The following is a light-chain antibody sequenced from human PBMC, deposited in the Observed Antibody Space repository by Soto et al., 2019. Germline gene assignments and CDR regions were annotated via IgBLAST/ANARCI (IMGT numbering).Light chain of an antibody. CDR3: QHYYGYSWT. V-gene: IGKV1-5*03. CDR1: QSVGSW. Sequence: DIQMTQSPSTLSASVGDRGTIACRASQSVGSWLAWFQQKPGKAPKVLIYKASNLESGVSSRFSGSGSGTEFTLTISSLQSDDFATYYCQHYYGYSWTFGQGTKV. CDR2: KAS. J-gene: IGKJ1*01.